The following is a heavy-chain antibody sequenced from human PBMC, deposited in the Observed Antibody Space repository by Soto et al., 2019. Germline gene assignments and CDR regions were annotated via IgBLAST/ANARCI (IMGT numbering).Heavy chain of an antibody. D-gene: IGHD2-21*02. CDR2: INHSGTT. CDR1: GGSFSGFY. CDR3: ARADHSLVTSYGLDV. J-gene: IGHJ6*02. Sequence: SETLSLTCAVSGGSFSGFYWTWIRQPPGEGLEWIGEINHSGTTNFNPSLRSRLTISLDSSKKHFSLKLTSMTAADAAVYYCARADHSLVTSYGLDVWGQGTTVTVSS. V-gene: IGHV4-34*01.